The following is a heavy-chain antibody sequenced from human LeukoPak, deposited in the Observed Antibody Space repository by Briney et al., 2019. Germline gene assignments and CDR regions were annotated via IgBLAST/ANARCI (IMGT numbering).Heavy chain of an antibody. CDR1: GGSISSSSYY. Sequence: SETLSLTCTVSGGSISSSSYYWGWLRQPPGKGLERIVSIYYSGSTYYNPSLKSRVTISVDTSKNQFSLKLSSVTAADTALYYCARFVDYYGSGSYPKIFDYWGQGTLVTVSS. J-gene: IGHJ4*02. CDR3: ARFVDYYGSGSYPKIFDY. CDR2: IYYSGST. D-gene: IGHD3-10*01. V-gene: IGHV4-39*07.